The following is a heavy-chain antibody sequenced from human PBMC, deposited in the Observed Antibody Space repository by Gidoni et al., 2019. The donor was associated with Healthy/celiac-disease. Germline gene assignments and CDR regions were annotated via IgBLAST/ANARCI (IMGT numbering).Heavy chain of an antibody. D-gene: IGHD5-18*01. V-gene: IGHV4-30-4*01. CDR1: GGSLSSGDSY. CDR2: IYYSGST. J-gene: IGHJ6*02. Sequence: QVQLQESGPGLVKPSQTLSLTCTVSGGSLSSGDSYWTWIRQPPGKGLEWIGYIYYSGSTYSTPSLKSRLTISVDTSKTQFSLKLSSVTAADTAVYFCATARFSYGPTGYYHYGVDVWGQGTTVTVSS. CDR3: ATARFSYGPTGYYHYGVDV.